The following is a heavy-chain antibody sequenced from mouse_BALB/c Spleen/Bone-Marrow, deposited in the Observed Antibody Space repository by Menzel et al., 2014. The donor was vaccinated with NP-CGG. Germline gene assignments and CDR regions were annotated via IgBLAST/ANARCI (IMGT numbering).Heavy chain of an antibody. V-gene: IGHV6-6*02. Sequence: EVKLVESGGGWVQPGGSMKLSCVASGFTFSNYWMNWVRQSPEKGLEWVAEIRLKSNNYATHYAESVKGRFTISGDDSKSSVDLQMNNLRAEDTGIYYCTRILRLLGYWGQGTTLTVSS. J-gene: IGHJ2*01. CDR3: TRILRLLGY. CDR2: IRLKSNNYAT. CDR1: GFTFSNYW. D-gene: IGHD1-2*01.